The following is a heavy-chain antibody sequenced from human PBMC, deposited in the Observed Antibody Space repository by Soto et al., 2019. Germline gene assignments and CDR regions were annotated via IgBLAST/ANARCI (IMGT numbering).Heavy chain of an antibody. CDR2: IINTGVRT. D-gene: IGHD2-21*01. Sequence: EVQLLESGGGLVQPGGSLRLSCAASGFTFSTYAMSWVRQAPGKGLDWISAIINTGVRTYYADSVKGRFTISRDNSKNTVYLQMNSLRAEDTGVYYCVKEHGDSFSDYWGQGTLVTVSS. CDR3: VKEHGDSFSDY. V-gene: IGHV3-23*01. CDR1: GFTFSTYA. J-gene: IGHJ4*02.